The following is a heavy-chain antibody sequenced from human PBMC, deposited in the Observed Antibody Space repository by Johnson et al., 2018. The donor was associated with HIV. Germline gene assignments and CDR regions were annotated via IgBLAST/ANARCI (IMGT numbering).Heavy chain of an antibody. CDR3: ARISVVYGANFNPFEM. CDR1: GFAVSSNT. V-gene: IGHV3-53*01. Sequence: VQLVESGGDLVQPGGSMRLSCAASGFAVSSNTMSWVRQAPGKGLEWVSLIYGGGSTFYADSVKGRFTISKDNSKNMVYLQMNSLRAEDTAVYHCARISVVYGANFNPFEMWGQGTMVTVSS. J-gene: IGHJ3*02. CDR2: IYGGGST. D-gene: IGHD4-23*01.